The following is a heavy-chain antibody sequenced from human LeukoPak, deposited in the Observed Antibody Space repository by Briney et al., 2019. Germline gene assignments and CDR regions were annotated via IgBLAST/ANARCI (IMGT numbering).Heavy chain of an antibody. CDR2: IYYSGNT. J-gene: IGHJ4*02. CDR3: ARERLIRGVAPFDY. D-gene: IGHD3-10*01. V-gene: IGHV4-59*12. CDR1: GGSISSYY. Sequence: SSETLSLTCTVSGGSISSYYWSWIRQHPGRGLEWIGYIYYSGNTNYNPSLKSRVTISIDTSKTQFSLKLISVTAADTAVYYCARERLIRGVAPFDYWGQGALVTVSS.